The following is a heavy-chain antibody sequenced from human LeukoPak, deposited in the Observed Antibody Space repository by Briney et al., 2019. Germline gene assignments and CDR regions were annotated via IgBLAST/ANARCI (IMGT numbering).Heavy chain of an antibody. CDR2: TRNKANSYTT. CDR1: GFTFSDHY. J-gene: IGHJ4*02. CDR3: ARAGVGATTLFDY. D-gene: IGHD1-26*01. Sequence: PGGFLRLSCAASGFTFSDHYMDWVRQAPGKGLEWVGRTRNKANSYTTEYAASVKGRFTISRDDSKNSLYLQMNSLKTEDTAVYYCARAGVGATTLFDYWGQGTLVTVSS. V-gene: IGHV3-72*01.